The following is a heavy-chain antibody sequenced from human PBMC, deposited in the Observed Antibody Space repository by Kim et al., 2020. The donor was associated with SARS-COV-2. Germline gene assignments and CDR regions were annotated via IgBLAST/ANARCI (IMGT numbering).Heavy chain of an antibody. D-gene: IGHD3-10*01. J-gene: IGHJ4*02. CDR1: GFTFDDYA. CDR3: AKSNRAYYYGSGSYYFDY. CDR2: ISGDGGST. V-gene: IGHV3-43*02. Sequence: GGSLRLSCAASGFTFDDYAMHWVRQAPGKGLEWVSLISGDGGSTYYADSVKGRFTISRDNSKNSLYLQMNSLRTEVTALYYCAKSNRAYYYGSGSYYFDYWGQGTLVTVSS.